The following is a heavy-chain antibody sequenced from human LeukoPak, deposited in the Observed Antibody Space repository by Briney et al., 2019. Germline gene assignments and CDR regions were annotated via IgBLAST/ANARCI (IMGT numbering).Heavy chain of an antibody. CDR3: ARELYSYGQNDAFDI. Sequence: PGGSLRLSCAASGFTFDDYGMSWVRQAPGKGLEWVSGINWNGGSTGYADSVKGRFTISRDNAKNSLYLQMNSLRAEDTALYYCARELYSYGQNDAFDIWGQGTMVTVSS. J-gene: IGHJ3*02. D-gene: IGHD5-18*01. CDR2: INWNGGST. V-gene: IGHV3-20*04. CDR1: GFTFDDYG.